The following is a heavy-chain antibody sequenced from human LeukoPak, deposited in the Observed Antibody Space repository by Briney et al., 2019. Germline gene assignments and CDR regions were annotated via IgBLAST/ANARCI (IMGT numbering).Heavy chain of an antibody. CDR3: ARGGYYYVLDAFDI. J-gene: IGHJ3*02. Sequence: SETLSLTCAVYGGSFSGYYWSWIRQPPGKGLEWIGEINHSGSTNYNPSLKSRVTISVDTSKNQFSLKLSSVTAADTAVYYCARGGYYYVLDAFDIWGQGTTVTVSS. CDR2: INHSGST. D-gene: IGHD3-22*01. V-gene: IGHV4-34*01. CDR1: GGSFSGYY.